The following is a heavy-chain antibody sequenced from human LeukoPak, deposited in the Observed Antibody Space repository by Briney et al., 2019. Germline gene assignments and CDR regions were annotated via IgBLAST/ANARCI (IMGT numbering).Heavy chain of an antibody. CDR1: GYSFITYG. Sequence: ASVKVSCKASGYSFITYGISWVRQAPGQGLEWMGWISAYNRSTDYAQNLQGRVTKTTDTSTSTAYMEMRSLRSDDTAVYYCARPYDSSGYYNYYFDNWGQGTLVTVSS. D-gene: IGHD3-22*01. V-gene: IGHV1-18*01. J-gene: IGHJ4*02. CDR3: ARPYDSSGYYNYYFDN. CDR2: ISAYNRST.